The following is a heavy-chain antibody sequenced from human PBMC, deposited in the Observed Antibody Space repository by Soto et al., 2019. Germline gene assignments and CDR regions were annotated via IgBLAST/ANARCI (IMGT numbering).Heavy chain of an antibody. J-gene: IGHJ3*02. D-gene: IGHD5-18*01. CDR3: ARVLGAYSYGYRHDAFDI. CDR1: GGCISSYY. Sequence: ASETLSLTCTVSGGCISSYYWSLIRQPPGKGLEWIGYIYYSGSTNYNPSLKSRVTISVDTSKNQFSLKLSSVTAADTAVYYCARVLGAYSYGYRHDAFDIWGQGTMVTVSS. V-gene: IGHV4-59*01. CDR2: IYYSGST.